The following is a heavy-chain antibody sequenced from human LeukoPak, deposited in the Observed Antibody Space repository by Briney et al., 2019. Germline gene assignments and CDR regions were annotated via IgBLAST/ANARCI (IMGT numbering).Heavy chain of an antibody. CDR2: IIPILGIA. Sequence: SVKVSCKASGGTFSSYAISWVRQAPGQGLEWMGRIIPILGIANYAQKFQGRVTITADKSTSTAYMELSSLRSEDTAVYYCARGGSEGLYYYYGMDVWGQGTTVTVSS. CDR3: ARGGSEGLYYYYGMDV. CDR1: GGTFSSYA. J-gene: IGHJ6*02. V-gene: IGHV1-69*04.